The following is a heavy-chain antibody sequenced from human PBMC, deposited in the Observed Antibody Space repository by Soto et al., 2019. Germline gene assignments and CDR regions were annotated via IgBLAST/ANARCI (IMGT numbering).Heavy chain of an antibody. Sequence: EVQLVDSGGGLVQPGGSLRLSCAASEFTFRSYWMHWVRQSPGKGLVWVSRISGDGSSTTYADSVRGRFTISRDNAKNTVYLQMDSLRDEDTAVYYCARSRPGTYGAFDLWGQGTMVTVSS. CDR3: ARSRPGTYGAFDL. V-gene: IGHV3-74*01. D-gene: IGHD1-7*01. CDR2: ISGDGSST. CDR1: EFTFRSYW. J-gene: IGHJ3*01.